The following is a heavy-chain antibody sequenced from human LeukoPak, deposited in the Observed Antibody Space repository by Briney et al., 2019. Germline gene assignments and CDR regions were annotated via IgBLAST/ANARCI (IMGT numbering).Heavy chain of an antibody. CDR3: ARGSGGIYDSSGYYYGNY. CDR1: GYTFTSNY. CDR2: IIPIFGTA. Sequence: SVKVSCKAFGYTFTSNYMHWVRQAPGQGLEWMGGIIPIFGTANYAQKFQGRVTITADESTSTAYMELSSLRSEDTAVYYCARGSGGIYDSSGYYYGNYWGQGTLVTVSS. D-gene: IGHD3-22*01. V-gene: IGHV1-69*13. J-gene: IGHJ4*02.